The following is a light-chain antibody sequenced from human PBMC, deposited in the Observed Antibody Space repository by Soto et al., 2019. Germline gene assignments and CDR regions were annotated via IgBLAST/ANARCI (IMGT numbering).Light chain of an antibody. CDR3: QQYGRSRK. CDR1: QSVSSSY. Sequence: EIVLTQSLGTLSVSPYQIANPYFRASQSVSSSYLAWYQQKPGQAPRLLIYGASSRATGIPDRFSGSGSGTDFTLTISRLEPEDFAVYYCQQYGRSRKFGQGTKVDIK. J-gene: IGKJ1*01. V-gene: IGKV3-20*01. CDR2: GAS.